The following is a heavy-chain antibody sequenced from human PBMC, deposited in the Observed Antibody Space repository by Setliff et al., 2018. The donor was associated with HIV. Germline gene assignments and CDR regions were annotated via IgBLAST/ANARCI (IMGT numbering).Heavy chain of an antibody. J-gene: IGHJ4*02. D-gene: IGHD3-22*01. CDR3: AHTEAHYDSSGYYLYYFDY. Sequence: GASVKVSCKAFGYTFSTNAIHWVRQAPGQRLEWMGYINAGDDNTRYSEKFQGRVTITKDTSKNQVVLTMTNMDPVDTATYYCAHTEAHYDSSGYYLYYFDYWGQGTRVTVSS. CDR1: GYTFSTNA. CDR2: INAGDDNT. V-gene: IGHV1-3*01.